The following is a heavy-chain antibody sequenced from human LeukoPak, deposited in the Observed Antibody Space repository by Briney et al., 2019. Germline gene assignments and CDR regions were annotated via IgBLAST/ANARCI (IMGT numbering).Heavy chain of an antibody. J-gene: IGHJ5*02. Sequence: PSETPSLTCAVYGGSFSGYYWSWIRQPPGKGLEWIGEINHSGSTNYNPSLKSRVTISVDTSKNQFSLKLSSVTAADTAVYYCASRGWDYGDYPRWFDPWGQGTLVTVSS. CDR3: ASRGWDYGDYPRWFDP. V-gene: IGHV4-34*01. CDR2: INHSGST. D-gene: IGHD4-17*01. CDR1: GGSFSGYY.